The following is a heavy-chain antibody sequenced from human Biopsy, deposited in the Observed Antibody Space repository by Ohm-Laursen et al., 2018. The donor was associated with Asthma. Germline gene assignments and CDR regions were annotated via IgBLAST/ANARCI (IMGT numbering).Heavy chain of an antibody. D-gene: IGHD3-3*02. CDR2: IKHDGTEK. V-gene: IGHV3-7*01. Sequence: SLRLSCAASGFTFGDYWMSWVRQVPGKGLEWVANIKHDGTEKYHVDSLKGRFTISRDNAKNSLYLQMNSLRAEDTAVYYCARTFHCWSAYHAEHYQLGGQGTLVTGPS. CDR3: ARTFHCWSAYHAEHYQL. J-gene: IGHJ1*01. CDR1: GFTFGDYW.